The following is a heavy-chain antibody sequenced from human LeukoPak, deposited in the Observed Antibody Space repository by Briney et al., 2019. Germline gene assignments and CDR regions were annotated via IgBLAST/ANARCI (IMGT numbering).Heavy chain of an antibody. CDR3: ATGGHVRVYDSSAYYGHY. V-gene: IGHV1-46*01. CDR2: INPSGGST. Sequence: ASVKVSCKASGYTFTSYYMHWVRQAPGQGLEWMGVINPSGGSTSYAQKFQGRVTMTRDMSTSTVYMELSSLRSEDTAVYYCATGGHVRVYDSSAYYGHYWGQGTLVTVSS. J-gene: IGHJ4*02. CDR1: GYTFTSYY. D-gene: IGHD3-22*01.